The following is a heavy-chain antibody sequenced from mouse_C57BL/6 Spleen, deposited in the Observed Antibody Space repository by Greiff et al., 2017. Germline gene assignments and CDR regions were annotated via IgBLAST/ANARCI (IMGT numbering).Heavy chain of an antibody. J-gene: IGHJ2*01. V-gene: IGHV1-63*01. D-gene: IGHD2-2*01. CDR1: GYTFTNYW. CDR3: AREVTTVRGVYFDY. Sequence: QVQLQQSGAELVRPGTSVKMSCKASGYTFTNYWIGWAKQRPGHGLEWIGDTYPGGGYTNYNEKFKGKATLTADKSSSTAYMQFSSLTSEDSAIYYCAREVTTVRGVYFDYWGQGTTLTVSS. CDR2: TYPGGGYT.